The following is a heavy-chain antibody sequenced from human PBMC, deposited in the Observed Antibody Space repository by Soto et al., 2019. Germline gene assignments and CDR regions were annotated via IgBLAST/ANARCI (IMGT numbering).Heavy chain of an antibody. CDR1: GFTFSSYG. D-gene: IGHD7-27*01. V-gene: IGHV3-30*03. CDR2: ISYDGSNK. Sequence: QVQLVESGGGVVQPGRSLRLSCAASGFTFSSYGMHWVRQAPGKGLEWVAVISYDGSNKYYVDPVKGRFTVSRDNAKNSLYLQMNSLRAEDTAVYYCARGNWGSRPLDYWGQGTLVTVSS. J-gene: IGHJ4*02. CDR3: ARGNWGSRPLDY.